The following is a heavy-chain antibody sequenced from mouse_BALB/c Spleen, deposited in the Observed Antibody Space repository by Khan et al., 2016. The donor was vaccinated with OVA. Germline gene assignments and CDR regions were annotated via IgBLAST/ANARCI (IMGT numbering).Heavy chain of an antibody. J-gene: IGHJ3*01. CDR3: ARWFDGYSSLYAMDY. V-gene: IGHV2-6*02. Sequence: QVQLKESGPGLVAPSQSLSITCTVSGFSLTNYGVHWVRQPPGKGLEWLVVIWSDGSTNYNSVLKSRLSISKDNSKSQVFLKMNRLQTDDTAIYYCARWFDGYSSLYAMDYWGQGTLVTVSA. D-gene: IGHD2-3*01. CDR1: GFSLTNYG. CDR2: IWSDGST.